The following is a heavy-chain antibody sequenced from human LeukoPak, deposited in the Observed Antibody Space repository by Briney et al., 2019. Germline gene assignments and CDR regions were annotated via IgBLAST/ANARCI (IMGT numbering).Heavy chain of an antibody. D-gene: IGHD2-2*01. CDR3: ARDRPLGGQVSVPAVPDY. CDR2: ISYDGSNK. J-gene: IGHJ4*02. V-gene: IGHV3-30-3*01. Sequence: GGSLRLSCAASGFTFSSYAMHWVRQAPGKGLEWVAVISYDGSNKYYADSVKGRFTISRDNSKNTLYLQMNSLRAEDTAVYYCARDRPLGGQVSVPAVPDYWGQGTLVTVSS. CDR1: GFTFSSYA.